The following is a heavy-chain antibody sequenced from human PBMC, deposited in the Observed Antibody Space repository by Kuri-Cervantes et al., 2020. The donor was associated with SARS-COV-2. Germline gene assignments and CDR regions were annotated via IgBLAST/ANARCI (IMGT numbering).Heavy chain of an antibody. D-gene: IGHD6-25*01. J-gene: IGHJ4*02. CDR1: GYSISSGYY. Sequence: GSLRLSCAVSGYSISSGYYWGWIRQPPGKGLEWIGSIYHSGSTYYNPSLKSRVTISVDTSKNQFSLKLSSVTAADTAVYYCAGVGSALRRDFDYWGQGTLVTVSS. CDR3: AGVGSALRRDFDY. CDR2: IYHSGST. V-gene: IGHV4-38-2*01.